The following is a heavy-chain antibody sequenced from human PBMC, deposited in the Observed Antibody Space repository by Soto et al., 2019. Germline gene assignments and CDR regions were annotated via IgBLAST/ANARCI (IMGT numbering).Heavy chain of an antibody. Sequence: QVQLVESGGGEVQPGRSLRLSCAASGFTFSSYGMHWVRQAPGKGLEWVAVISYDGSNKYYADSVKGRFTISRDNSKNTLYLQMNSLRAEDTAVYYCAKDRTESTYYFDYWGQGTLVTVSS. CDR1: GFTFSSYG. CDR3: AKDRTESTYYFDY. D-gene: IGHD2-21*02. V-gene: IGHV3-30*18. J-gene: IGHJ4*02. CDR2: ISYDGSNK.